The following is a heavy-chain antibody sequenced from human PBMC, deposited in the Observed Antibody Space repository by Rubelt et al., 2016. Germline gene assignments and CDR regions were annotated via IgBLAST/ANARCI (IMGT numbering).Heavy chain of an antibody. Sequence: VQLVESGGGVVQPGRSLRLSCAASGFTFSSYSMNWVRQAPGKGLEWVSSISSSSSYIYYADSVKGRFTISRDNAKNSLYLQMNSLRAEDTALYYCAKGARTHPYGMDVWGQGTTVTVSS. CDR2: ISSSSSYI. J-gene: IGHJ6*02. D-gene: IGHD2-2*01. CDR3: AKGARTHPYGMDV. CDR1: GFTFSSYS. V-gene: IGHV3-21*04.